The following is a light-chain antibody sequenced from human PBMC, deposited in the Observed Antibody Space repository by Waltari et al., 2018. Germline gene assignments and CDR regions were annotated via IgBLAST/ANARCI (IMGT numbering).Light chain of an antibody. Sequence: EIVLTQSPGTLSLSPGDRATLSCRASQSVGRTLVWYQPKPGQAPRLLIYDATNRATGIPDRFSGSGSGTDFSLTISSLEPDDFAVYYCQKYGTLPATFGQGTKVEIK. CDR3: QKYGTLPAT. V-gene: IGKV3-20*01. CDR1: QSVGRT. CDR2: DAT. J-gene: IGKJ1*01.